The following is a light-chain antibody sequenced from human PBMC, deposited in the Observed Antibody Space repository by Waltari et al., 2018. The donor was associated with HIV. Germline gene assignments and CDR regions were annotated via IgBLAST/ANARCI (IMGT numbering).Light chain of an antibody. Sequence: DIVMTQSPDSLTVSLGARATINCKSSQSLLNTSNNKNYLAWFRQKPGQPPDLLIYWASTRESGVPDRFSGSGSGTNFTLTINRLQAEDVAVYYCHQYYGALYTFGRGTKLEI. CDR1: QSLLNTSNNKNY. CDR2: WAS. V-gene: IGKV4-1*01. J-gene: IGKJ2*01. CDR3: HQYYGALYT.